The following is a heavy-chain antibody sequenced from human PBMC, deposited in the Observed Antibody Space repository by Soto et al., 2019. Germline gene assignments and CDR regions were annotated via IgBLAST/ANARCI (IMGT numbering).Heavy chain of an antibody. Sequence: GEYLRHSCGASGFPLSSCAMNWFRQAPGTKMEWVSGISGSGGTTYYADSVKGRFTISRDTSKKTLYLQMNSLRAEDTAVYFCAKDLEHIFISAYYY. CDR2: ISGSGGTT. J-gene: IGHJ6*01. D-gene: IGHD3-3*02. CDR3: AKDLEHIFISAYYY. V-gene: IGHV3-23*01. CDR1: GFPLSSCA.